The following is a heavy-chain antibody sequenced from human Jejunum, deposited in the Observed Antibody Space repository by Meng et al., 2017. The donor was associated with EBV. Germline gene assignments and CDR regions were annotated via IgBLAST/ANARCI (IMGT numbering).Heavy chain of an antibody. V-gene: IGHV4-4*02. CDR3: AGNGYYALEY. CDR2: IYHGGGT. CDR1: GVPISDNDW. J-gene: IGHJ4*02. Sequence: HLQESGPRLEKPSGTLSLTRVLSGVPISDNDWWSWVRQPPGKVLEWLGEIYHGGGTNYTPSLESRVTISVDKSKNQFSLKLNSVTVADTAVYYCAGNGYYALEYWGPGILVTVSS. D-gene: IGHD3-22*01.